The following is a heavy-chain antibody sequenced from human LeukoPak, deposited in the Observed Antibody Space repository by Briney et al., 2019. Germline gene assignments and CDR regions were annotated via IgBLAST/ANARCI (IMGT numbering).Heavy chain of an antibody. D-gene: IGHD2-2*01. CDR1: GGXISSGGYY. Sequence: SETLSLTCTVSGGXISSGGYYWTWIRQHPGKGLEWIGYIYYSGSTYYNPSLTSRVTISVDTSKNQFSLKLSSVTAADTAVYYCTRSRYCSSTSCYGMDVWGQGTTVTVSS. CDR3: TRSRYCSSTSCYGMDV. CDR2: IYYSGST. V-gene: IGHV4-31*03. J-gene: IGHJ6*02.